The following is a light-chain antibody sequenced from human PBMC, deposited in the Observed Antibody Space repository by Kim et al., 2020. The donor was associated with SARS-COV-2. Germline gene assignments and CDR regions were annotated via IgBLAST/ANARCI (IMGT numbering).Light chain of an antibody. CDR1: QSLLRSNGYSY. Sequence: PASISCRSSQSLLRSNGYSYLDWFLQRPGQSPQLLIYLGSNRASGVPDRFSGSGSGTDFTLKISTVEAEDVGVYYCMQVHQVPRTFGQGTKVDIK. CDR2: LGS. J-gene: IGKJ1*01. V-gene: IGKV2-28*01. CDR3: MQVHQVPRT.